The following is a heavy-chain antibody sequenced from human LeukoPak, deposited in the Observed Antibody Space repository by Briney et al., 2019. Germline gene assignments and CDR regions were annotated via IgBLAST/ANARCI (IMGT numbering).Heavy chain of an antibody. CDR1: GGSISSYY. CDR2: IYTSGST. V-gene: IGHV4-4*07. CDR3: ARENAGQQLLVLVSTDFWFDP. Sequence: SETLSVTCTVSGGSISSYYWSWIRQPAGKGLEWIGRIYTSGSTNYNPSLKSRVTMSVDTSKNQFSLKLSSVTAADTAVYYCARENAGQQLLVLVSTDFWFDPWGQGTLVTVSS. J-gene: IGHJ5*02. D-gene: IGHD6-13*01.